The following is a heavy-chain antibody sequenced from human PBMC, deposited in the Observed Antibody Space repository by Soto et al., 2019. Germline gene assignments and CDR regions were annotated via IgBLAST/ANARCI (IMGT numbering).Heavy chain of an antibody. Sequence: HEHLVQSGAEVRRPGASLKVSCRASGYTFTDYYIHWVRQAPGQGLEWMGWINPDTGATNYAQNFQGKVTLTSDTSINTASLDLTSLTSDDTAVYYCARGDSGTGGWPFPYFDYWGQGTQVIVSS. D-gene: IGHD2-8*02. CDR3: ARGDSGTGGWPFPYFDY. J-gene: IGHJ4*01. CDR1: GYTFTDYY. CDR2: INPDTGAT. V-gene: IGHV1-2*02.